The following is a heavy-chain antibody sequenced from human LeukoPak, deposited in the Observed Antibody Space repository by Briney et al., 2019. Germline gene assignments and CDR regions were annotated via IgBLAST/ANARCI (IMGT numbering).Heavy chain of an antibody. Sequence: SGTLSLTFAVSGGSISSSNWWSWVRQPPGKGLEWIGEIYHSGSTNYNPSLKSRVTISVDKSKNQFSLKLSSVTAADTAVYYCARDRSYPYYGMDVWGQGTTVTVSS. D-gene: IGHD3-10*01. CDR2: IYHSGST. CDR1: GGSISSSNW. CDR3: ARDRSYPYYGMDV. J-gene: IGHJ6*02. V-gene: IGHV4-4*02.